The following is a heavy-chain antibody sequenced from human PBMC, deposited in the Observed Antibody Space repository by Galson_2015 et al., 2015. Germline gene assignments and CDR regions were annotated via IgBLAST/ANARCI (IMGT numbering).Heavy chain of an antibody. Sequence: CAISGDSVSSNSAAWNWIRQSPSRGLEWLGRTYYRSKWYNDYAVSVKSRITINPDTSKNQFSLQLNSVTPEDTAVYYCARDLSLKRVSGPVSGYSSSWYYFDYWGQGTLVTVSS. CDR1: GDSVSSNSAA. D-gene: IGHD6-13*01. CDR3: ARDLSLKRVSGPVSGYSSSWYYFDY. V-gene: IGHV6-1*01. CDR2: TYYRSKWYN. J-gene: IGHJ4*02.